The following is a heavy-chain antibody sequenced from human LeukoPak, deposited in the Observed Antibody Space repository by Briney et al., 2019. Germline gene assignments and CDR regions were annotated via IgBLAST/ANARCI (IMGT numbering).Heavy chain of an antibody. CDR1: GFTFSSYS. CDR2: ISSSSSTI. CDR3: ARDWGKGGYQLLLSYFDY. J-gene: IGHJ4*02. D-gene: IGHD2-2*01. Sequence: PGGSLRLSCAASGFTFSSYSMNWVRQAPGKGLEWVSYISSSSSTIYYADSVKGRFTISRDNAKNSLYLQMNSLRAEDTAVYYCARDWGKGGYQLLLSYFDYWGQGTLVTVSS. V-gene: IGHV3-48*01.